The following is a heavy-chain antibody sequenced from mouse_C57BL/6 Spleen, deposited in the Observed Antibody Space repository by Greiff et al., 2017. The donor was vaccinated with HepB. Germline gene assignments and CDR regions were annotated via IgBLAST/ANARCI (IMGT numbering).Heavy chain of an antibody. CDR1: GFTFSSYA. V-gene: IGHV5-9-1*02. J-gene: IGHJ2*01. D-gene: IGHD2-3*01. CDR2: ISSGGDYI. Sequence: EVQWVESGEGLVKPGGSLKLSCAASGFTFSSYAMSWVRQTPEKRLEWVAYISSGGDYIYYADTVKGRFTISRDNARNTLYLQMSSLKSEDTAMYYCTRDVYDGYYDYWGQGTTLTVSS. CDR3: TRDVYDGYYDY.